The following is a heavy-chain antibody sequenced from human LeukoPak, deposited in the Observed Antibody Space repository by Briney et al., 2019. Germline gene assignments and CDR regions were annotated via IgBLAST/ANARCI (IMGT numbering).Heavy chain of an antibody. V-gene: IGHV4-34*01. D-gene: IGHD3-10*01. Sequence: SETLSLSCAVYGGSFSGYYWSWIRQPTGKGLEWIGEINHSGSTNYNPSLKSRVTISVDTSKNQFSLKLSSVTAADTAVYYCASLGSGSPWGQGTLVTVSS. CDR3: ASLGSGSP. CDR2: INHSGST. J-gene: IGHJ5*02. CDR1: GGSFSGYY.